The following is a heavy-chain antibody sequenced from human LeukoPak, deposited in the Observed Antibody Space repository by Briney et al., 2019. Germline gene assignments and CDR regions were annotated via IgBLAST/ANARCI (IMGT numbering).Heavy chain of an antibody. Sequence: GGSLRLSCAASGFTFSSYGMHWVRQAPGKGLEWVAFIRYDGSNKYYADSVKGRFTISRDNSKNTLYLQMNSLRAEDTAVYYCAKVVEVRWSGPLDYWGQGTLVTVSS. J-gene: IGHJ4*02. CDR3: AKVVEVRWSGPLDY. V-gene: IGHV3-30*02. CDR1: GFTFSSYG. CDR2: IRYDGSNK. D-gene: IGHD2-15*01.